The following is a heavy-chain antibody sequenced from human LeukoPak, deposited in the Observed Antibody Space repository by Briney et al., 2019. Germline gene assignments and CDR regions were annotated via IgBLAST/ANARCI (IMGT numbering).Heavy chain of an antibody. CDR1: GGSISSYY. V-gene: IGHV4-59*01. J-gene: IGHJ4*02. Sequence: SETLSLTCTVSGGSISSYYWSCIRQPPGKGLEWIGYVYFRGTTNYNPSIKSRVTISVDTSKNQFSLKLTSVTAADTAVYYCARSPGAPFDYWGQGSLVTVSS. D-gene: IGHD7-27*01. CDR3: ARSPGAPFDY. CDR2: VYFRGTT.